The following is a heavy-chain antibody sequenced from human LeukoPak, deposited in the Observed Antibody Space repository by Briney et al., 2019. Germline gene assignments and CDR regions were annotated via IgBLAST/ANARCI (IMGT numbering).Heavy chain of an antibody. D-gene: IGHD1-26*01. CDR1: GFTFSNAW. J-gene: IGHJ3*02. CDR2: IKSKTDGGTT. CDR3: ITDPGEWEPI. Sequence: GGSLRLSCAASGFTFSNAWMSWVRQAPGKGLEWVGRIKSKTDGGTTDYGAPVKGRFIISRDDSKNTLYLQMNGLKIEDTAVYYCITDPGEWEPIWGQGTMVTVSS. V-gene: IGHV3-15*01.